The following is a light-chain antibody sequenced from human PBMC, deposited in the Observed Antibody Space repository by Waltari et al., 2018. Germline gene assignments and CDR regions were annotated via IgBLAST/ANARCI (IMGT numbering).Light chain of an antibody. CDR2: KVT. CDR1: QSLPHSNGDTY. Sequence: DIVMTQTPLSLPVTPGEPASISCRSSQSLPHSNGDTYLHWYLQKPGQSPRLLIYKVTNRESGVPDRFSGSGSGTDFTLKISRVEPEDVGVYYCMQSTKDPYSFGQGTKVEIK. J-gene: IGKJ2*03. V-gene: IGKV2D-29*02. CDR3: MQSTKDPYS.